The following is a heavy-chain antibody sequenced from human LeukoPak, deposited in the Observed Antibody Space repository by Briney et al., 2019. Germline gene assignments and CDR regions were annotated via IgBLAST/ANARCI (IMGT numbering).Heavy chain of an antibody. V-gene: IGHV4-61*01. Sequence: SETLSPTCTVSGGSVGSGSYYWSWIRQPPGKGLEWIGYIYYSGSTNYNPSLKSRVTISVDKSKNQFSLRLNSVTAADTAMYYCARSHDHLWGNYPDYWGQGTLVTVSS. CDR3: ARSHDHLWGNYPDY. CDR2: IYYSGST. D-gene: IGHD3-16*02. CDR1: GGSVGSGSYY. J-gene: IGHJ4*02.